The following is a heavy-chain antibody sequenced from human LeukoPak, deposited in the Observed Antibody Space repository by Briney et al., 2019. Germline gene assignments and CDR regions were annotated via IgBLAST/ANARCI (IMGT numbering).Heavy chain of an antibody. Sequence: GGSLRLSCAASGYTFSDFSMNWVRQAPGQGLEWVSSIGSGSDYTYYADPVKGRFTVSRDNAKNSLFLQMNSLRAADTAVYYCTRDSLPCRTGSCYSGPDYYGMGVWGQGATVTVSS. J-gene: IGHJ6*02. CDR1: GYTFSDFS. CDR2: IGSGSDYT. D-gene: IGHD2-15*01. CDR3: TRDSLPCRTGSCYSGPDYYGMGV. V-gene: IGHV3-21*01.